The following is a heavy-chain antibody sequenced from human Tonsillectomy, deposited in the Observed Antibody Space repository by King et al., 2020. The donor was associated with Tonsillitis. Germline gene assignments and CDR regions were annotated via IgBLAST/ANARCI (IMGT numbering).Heavy chain of an antibody. V-gene: IGHV1-69*01. CDR3: ARGQKMSPYYYDRSGFPHFDY. Sequence: VQLVESGAEVKKTGSAVKVSCKDSGGTFSSYAISWVRQAPGQGLEWMGGIIPIFGTANYAQKFQGRDTITADESTSTAYMELSTLRSEETAVYYCARGQKMSPYYYDRSGFPHFDYWGQGTLVTVSS. D-gene: IGHD3-22*01. CDR2: IIPIFGTA. CDR1: GGTFSSYA. J-gene: IGHJ4*02.